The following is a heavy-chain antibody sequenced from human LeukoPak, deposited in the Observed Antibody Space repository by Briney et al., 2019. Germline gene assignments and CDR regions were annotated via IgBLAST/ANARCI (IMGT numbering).Heavy chain of an antibody. CDR1: GFTFSSYW. Sequence: GGSLRLSCAAFGFTFSSYWMSWVRQAPGKGLEWVANIKQDGSEKYYVDSVKGRFTISRDNAKNSLYLQMNSLRAEDTAVYYCARDSGEYSSSWYSSYDAFDIWGQGTMVTVSS. V-gene: IGHV3-7*01. D-gene: IGHD6-13*01. CDR2: IKQDGSEK. CDR3: ARDSGEYSSSWYSSYDAFDI. J-gene: IGHJ3*02.